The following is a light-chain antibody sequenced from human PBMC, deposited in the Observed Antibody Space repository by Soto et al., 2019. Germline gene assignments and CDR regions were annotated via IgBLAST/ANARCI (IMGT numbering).Light chain of an antibody. CDR2: DVT. Sequence: QSVLTQPASVSGSPGQSITISCTGTSSDVGGYNYVSWFQQHPGRAPKLIIYDVTNRPSGVSNRFSGPKSGNTASLTISGLQAEDEADYYCSSYTSSSTRVFGTGTKVTVL. CDR1: SSDVGGYNY. V-gene: IGLV2-14*01. CDR3: SSYTSSSTRV. J-gene: IGLJ1*01.